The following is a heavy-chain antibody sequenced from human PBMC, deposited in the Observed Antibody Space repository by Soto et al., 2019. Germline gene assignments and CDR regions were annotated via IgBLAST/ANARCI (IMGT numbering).Heavy chain of an antibody. CDR1: GGTFSRYA. V-gene: IGHV1-69*13. CDR3: ARAIVGPTTTGWLDP. J-gene: IGHJ5*02. CDR2: IIPIFGTA. D-gene: IGHD1-26*01. Sequence: AASEKVSCKASGGTFSRYAISWVRQAPGQGLEWMGGIIPIFGTANYARKFQGRVTITADESTSTAYMELSSLRFEDTAVYYCARAIVGPTTTGWLDPWGQGTLVTVSS.